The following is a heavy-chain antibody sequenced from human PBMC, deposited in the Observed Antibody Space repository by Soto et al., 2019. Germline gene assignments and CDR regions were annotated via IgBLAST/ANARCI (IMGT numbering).Heavy chain of an antibody. V-gene: IGHV4-4*07. J-gene: IGHJ5*02. CDR1: GASIRSYF. D-gene: IGHD3-22*01. Sequence: SETLSLTCSVSGASIRSYFWSWVRQPAGQGLEWIGHIYIRGTTSYNPSLEGRVTLSLDTSKNQVSLVVTSVTAADTAVYYCARNTSVSGNYYFFGPCGPGPLVTVSS. CDR2: IYIRGTT. CDR3: ARNTSVSGNYYFFGP.